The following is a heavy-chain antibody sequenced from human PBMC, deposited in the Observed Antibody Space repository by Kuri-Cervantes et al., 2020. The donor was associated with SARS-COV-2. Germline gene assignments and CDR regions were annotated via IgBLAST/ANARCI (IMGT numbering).Heavy chain of an antibody. CDR2: ISGSGGST. CDR1: GFTFSDYY. D-gene: IGHD1-1*01. J-gene: IGHJ3*02. V-gene: IGHV3-23*01. Sequence: GESLKISCAASGFTFSDYYMSWVRQAPGKGLEWVSAISGSGGSTYYADSVKGRFTISRDNSKNTLYLQMNSLRAEDTAVYYCAREGTYAFDIWGQGTMVTVSS. CDR3: AREGTYAFDI.